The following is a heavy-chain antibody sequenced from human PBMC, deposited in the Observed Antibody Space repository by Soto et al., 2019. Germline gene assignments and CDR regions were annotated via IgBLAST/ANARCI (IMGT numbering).Heavy chain of an antibody. Sequence: QVQLVESGGGVVQPGRSLRLSCAASGFTFSSYGMHWVRQAPGKALEWVAVIWYDGSNKYYADSVKGRVTISRDNSKNALYLQMNSLRAEDTPVYYCARDLGSYYVGGYYYGKDVWGQGNTVTVSS. V-gene: IGHV3-33*01. CDR1: GFTFSSYG. CDR3: ARDLGSYYVGGYYYGKDV. D-gene: IGHD1-26*01. J-gene: IGHJ6*02. CDR2: IWYDGSNK.